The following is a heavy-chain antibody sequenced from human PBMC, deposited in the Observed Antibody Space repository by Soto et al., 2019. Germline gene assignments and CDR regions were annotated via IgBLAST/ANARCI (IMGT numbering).Heavy chain of an antibody. CDR3: ATLGSIDTGGMDV. CDR2: ITWNSGSI. Sequence: EVQLVESGGGLVQPGRSLRLSCAASGFTFHNYAMHWVRQPPGKGLEWVSGITWNSGSIGYAASVKGRFTISRGNAKKSLYLQMNSLRAEDTALYYCATLGSIDTGGMDVWGQGTTVTVSS. V-gene: IGHV3-9*01. J-gene: IGHJ6*02. CDR1: GFTFHNYA. D-gene: IGHD2-15*01.